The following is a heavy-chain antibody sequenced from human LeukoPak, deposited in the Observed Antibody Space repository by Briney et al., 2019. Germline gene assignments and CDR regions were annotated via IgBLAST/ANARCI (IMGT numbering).Heavy chain of an antibody. V-gene: IGHV4-39*07. CDR2: INHSGST. J-gene: IGHJ6*03. D-gene: IGHD1-26*01. CDR1: GGSISSSSYY. Sequence: PSETLSLTCTVSGGSISSSSYYWSWIRQPPGKGLEWIGEINHSGSTNYNPSLKSRVTISVDTSKNQFSLKLSSVTAADTAVYYCARSYWGYYYYYMDVWGKGTTVTVSS. CDR3: ARSYWGYYYYYMDV.